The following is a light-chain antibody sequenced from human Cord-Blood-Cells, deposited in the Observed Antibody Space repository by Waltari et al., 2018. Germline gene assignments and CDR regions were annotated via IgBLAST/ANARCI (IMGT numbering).Light chain of an antibody. V-gene: IGLV5-45*02. CDR1: SGINVCTYR. Sequence: QAVLPQPSSLSASPVSSASLTSTLRSGINVCTYRISWSQQMPGRAPQYLRRYKPDSDKKQGSGVPSRFSGSKCASANAGILLISGLQSEDEADYYCMIWHSSAWVFGGGTKLTVL. J-gene: IGLJ3*02. CDR3: MIWHSSAWV. CDR2: YKPDSDK.